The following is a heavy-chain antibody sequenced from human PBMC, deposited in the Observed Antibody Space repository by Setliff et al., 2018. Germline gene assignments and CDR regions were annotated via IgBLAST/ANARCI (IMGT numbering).Heavy chain of an antibody. CDR3: ARAGYELGQYNWFDP. D-gene: IGHD2-2*01. Sequence: SETLSLTCSVSGDSISSGIYHWSWIRQPAGKGLEWIGRIYVNGGSTTYSPSLKSRVTISVDTSKNQFSLNLSSVTAADTAVYYCARAGYELGQYNWFDPWGPGTLVTVPQ. V-gene: IGHV4-61*02. CDR2: IYVNGGST. J-gene: IGHJ5*02. CDR1: GDSISSGIYH.